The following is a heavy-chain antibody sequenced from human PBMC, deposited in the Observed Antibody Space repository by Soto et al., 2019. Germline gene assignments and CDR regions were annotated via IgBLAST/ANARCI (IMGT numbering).Heavy chain of an antibody. CDR3: ARDHTFYTLDYYYGMDV. CDR1: GFTFSSYS. Sequence: PGGSLRLSCAASGFTFSSYSMNWVRQAPGKGLEWVSSISSSSSYIYYADSVKGRFTISRDNAKNSLYLQMNSLRAEDTAVYYCARDHTFYTLDYYYGMDVWGQGTKVTVSS. V-gene: IGHV3-21*01. J-gene: IGHJ6*02. CDR2: ISSSSSYI.